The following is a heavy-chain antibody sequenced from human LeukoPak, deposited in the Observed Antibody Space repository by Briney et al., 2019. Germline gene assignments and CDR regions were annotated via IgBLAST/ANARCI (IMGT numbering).Heavy chain of an antibody. CDR2: FDPEDGET. D-gene: IGHD3-10*01. V-gene: IGHV1-24*01. CDR1: GYTLTELS. CDR3: ARDGNYYGSGGPEGYFDY. J-gene: IGHJ4*02. Sequence: ASVKVSCKVSGYTLTELSMHWVRQAPGKGLEWMGGFDPEDGETIYAQKFQGRVTMTTDTSTSTAYMELRSLRSDDTAVYYCARDGNYYGSGGPEGYFDYWGQGTLVTVSS.